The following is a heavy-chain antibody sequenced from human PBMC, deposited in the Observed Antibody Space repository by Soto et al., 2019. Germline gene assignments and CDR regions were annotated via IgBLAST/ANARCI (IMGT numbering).Heavy chain of an antibody. CDR2: ISYDGSNK. CDR3: ARDDFNYYFDY. CDR1: GFTFSSYA. V-gene: IGHV3-30-3*01. D-gene: IGHD2-21*02. J-gene: IGHJ4*02. Sequence: PGGSLRLSCAASGFTFSSYAMHWVRQAPGKGLEWVAVISYDGSNKYYADSVKGRFTISRDNSKNTLYLQMNSLRAEDTAVYYCARDDFNYYFDYWGQGTLVTVSS.